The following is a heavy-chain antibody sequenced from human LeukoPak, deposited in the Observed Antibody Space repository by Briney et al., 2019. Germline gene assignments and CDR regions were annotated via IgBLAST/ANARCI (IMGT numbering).Heavy chain of an antibody. V-gene: IGHV4-4*07. CDR3: AIERELLRGDAFDI. CDR2: IYSSGNT. Sequence: PSETLSLTCTVSGGSISSYYWSWIRQPPGKGLEWIGRIYSSGNTNYNPSLKSRVTMSIDTSKNQFSLRLTSVTAADMAVYYCAIERELLRGDAFDIWGQGTMVTVSS. J-gene: IGHJ3*02. D-gene: IGHD1-7*01. CDR1: GGSISSYY.